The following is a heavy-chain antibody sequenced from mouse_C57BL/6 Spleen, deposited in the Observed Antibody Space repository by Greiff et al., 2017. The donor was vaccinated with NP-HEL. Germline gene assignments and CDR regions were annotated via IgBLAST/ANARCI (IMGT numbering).Heavy chain of an antibody. J-gene: IGHJ4*01. Sequence: VQLQQSGAELVKPGASVKLSCKASGYTFTSYWMHWVKQRPGRGLEWLGRIDPNSGGTKYNEKFKSKATLTVDKPSSTAYMQLSSLTSEDSAVYYCARRATVVATGDAMDYWGQGTSVTVSS. V-gene: IGHV1-72*01. D-gene: IGHD1-1*01. CDR2: IDPNSGGT. CDR1: GYTFTSYW. CDR3: ARRATVVATGDAMDY.